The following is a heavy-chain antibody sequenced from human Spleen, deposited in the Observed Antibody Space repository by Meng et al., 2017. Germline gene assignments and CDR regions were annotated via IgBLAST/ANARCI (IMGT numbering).Heavy chain of an antibody. Sequence: QVQLVESGGGLVKPGGSLRLSCAASGFTFSSYGMHWVRQAPGKGLEWVAVISYDGSNKYYADSVKGRFTISRDNSKNTLYLQMNSLRAEDTAVYYCAKGEELYGSGALDYWGQGTLVTVSS. J-gene: IGHJ4*02. CDR3: AKGEELYGSGALDY. V-gene: IGHV3-30*18. CDR2: ISYDGSNK. CDR1: GFTFSSYG. D-gene: IGHD3-10*01.